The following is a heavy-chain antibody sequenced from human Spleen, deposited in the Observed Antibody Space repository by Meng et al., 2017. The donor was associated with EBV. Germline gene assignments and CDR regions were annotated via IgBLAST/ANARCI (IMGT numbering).Heavy chain of an antibody. CDR3: AQRERWGLDP. V-gene: IGHV1-46*03. D-gene: IGHD3-16*01. J-gene: IGHJ5*02. CDR1: GYTFTSYY. CDR2: IYHSGST. Sequence: QVQLVQSGADVKKPGASVKVSCKASGYTFTSYYVHWVRQAPGKGLEWIGEIYHSGSTSYNPSLESRVTISIDKSKNQVSLKLTSVTAADTAVYYCAQRERWGLDPWGQGTLVTVSS.